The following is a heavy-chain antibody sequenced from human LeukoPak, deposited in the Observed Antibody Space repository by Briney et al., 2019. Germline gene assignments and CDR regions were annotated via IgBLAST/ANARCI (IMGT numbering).Heavy chain of an antibody. CDR2: ISYDGSNK. V-gene: IGHV3-30-3*01. D-gene: IGHD1-26*01. CDR3: ARLWELPSPFDY. CDR1: GFIFSSYA. J-gene: IGHJ4*02. Sequence: GGSLRLSCAASGFIFSSYAMHWVRQAPGKGLEWLSLISYDGSNKYYADSVKGRFTISRDNSKNTLYPQMNSLRAEDTAVYYCARLWELPSPFDYWGQGTLVTVSS.